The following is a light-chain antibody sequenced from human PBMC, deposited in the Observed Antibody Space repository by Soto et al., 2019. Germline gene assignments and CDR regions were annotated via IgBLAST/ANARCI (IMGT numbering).Light chain of an antibody. CDR1: QSVRSSY. V-gene: IGKV3D-20*01. J-gene: IGKJ4*01. Sequence: EIVLKQSPVTLSLSPGDRATLSCGASQSVRSSYVAWYQQKAGLAPRLLIYDGSSRASGIPDRFSGSGSGTDFTLTIGRLEPEDFAVYYCQQYDNSAPLSFGGGTKVEMK. CDR3: QQYDNSAPLS. CDR2: DGS.